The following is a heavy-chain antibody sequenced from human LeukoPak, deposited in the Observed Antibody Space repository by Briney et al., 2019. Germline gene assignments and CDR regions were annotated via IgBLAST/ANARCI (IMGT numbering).Heavy chain of an antibody. CDR1: GGSFSGYY. D-gene: IGHD1/OR15-1a*01. V-gene: IGHV4-59*01. J-gene: IGHJ3*02. Sequence: TLSLTCAVYGGSFSGYYWSWIRQPPGKGLEWIGYIYYSGSTNYNPSLKSRVTISVDTSKNLFSLKLSSVTAADTAVYCCARENNDAFDIWGQGTMVTVSS. CDR2: IYYSGST. CDR3: ARENNDAFDI.